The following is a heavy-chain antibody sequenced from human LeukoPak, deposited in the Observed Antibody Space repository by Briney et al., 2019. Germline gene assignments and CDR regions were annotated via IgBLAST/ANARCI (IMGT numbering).Heavy chain of an antibody. CDR2: VYYSGST. D-gene: IGHD3-22*01. V-gene: IGHV4-39*07. J-gene: IGHJ4*02. Sequence: SETLSLTCTVSGGSISSGRYYWGWIRQSPERGLEWIGSVYYSGSTYYSPSLKSRITVSVDTSKNQFSLELNSVTAADTAIYYCATYYDRSGYKLDYWGQGTLVTVSS. CDR3: ATYYDRSGYKLDY. CDR1: GGSISSGRYY.